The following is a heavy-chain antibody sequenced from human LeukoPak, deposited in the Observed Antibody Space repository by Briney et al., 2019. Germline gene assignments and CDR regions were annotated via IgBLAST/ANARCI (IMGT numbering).Heavy chain of an antibody. CDR1: GFTFSSYA. J-gene: IGHJ4*02. Sequence: PGGSLRLSCAASGFTFSSYAMSWVRQAPGKGLEWVSAISGSGGSTYYADSVKGRFTISRDNSKNTLYLQMNSLRAEDTAVYYCAKLGYCSGGSCPLQIDYWGQGTLVTVSS. CDR2: ISGSGGST. V-gene: IGHV3-23*01. CDR3: AKLGYCSGGSCPLQIDY. D-gene: IGHD2-15*01.